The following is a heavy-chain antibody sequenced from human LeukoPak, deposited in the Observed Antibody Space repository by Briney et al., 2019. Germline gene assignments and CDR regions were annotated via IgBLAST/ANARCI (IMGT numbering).Heavy chain of an antibody. D-gene: IGHD6-25*01. V-gene: IGHV1-2*06. CDR1: GYTFTCYY. J-gene: IGHJ4*02. CDR3: ARDRGGHQIDY. Sequence: APVKVSCKASGYTFTCYYMHWVRQAPGQGLEWMGRINPNSGGTNYAQKFQGRVTMTRDTSISTAYMELSRLRSDDTSVYYCARDRGGHQIDYWGQGTLVTISS. CDR2: INPNSGGT.